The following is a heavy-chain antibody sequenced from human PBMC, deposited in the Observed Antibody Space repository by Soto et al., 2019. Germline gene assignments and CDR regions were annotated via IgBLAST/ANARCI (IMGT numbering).Heavy chain of an antibody. CDR1: GGTFSSYA. V-gene: IGHV1-69*01. J-gene: IGHJ4*02. CDR2: IIPIFGTA. CDR3: AGKGQSLDYYDSSGYYN. D-gene: IGHD3-22*01. Sequence: QVQLVQSGAEVKKPGSSVKVSCKASGGTFSSYAISWVRQAPGQGLEWMGGIIPIFGTANYAQKFQGRVTITADESTSKAYMELSSLRSEDTAVYYCAGKGQSLDYYDSSGYYNWGQGTLVTVSS.